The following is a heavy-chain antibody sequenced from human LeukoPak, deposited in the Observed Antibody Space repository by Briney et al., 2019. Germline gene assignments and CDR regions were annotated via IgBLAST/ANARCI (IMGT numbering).Heavy chain of an antibody. D-gene: IGHD3-22*01. CDR2: INHSGST. CDR3: ARGTYYYDSSGYYSNWFDP. J-gene: IGHJ5*02. V-gene: IGHV4-34*01. Sequence: PSETLSLTCAVYGGSFSGYYWSWIPEPPGKGLEWIGEINHSGSTNYNPSPKSRVTISVDTSKNQFSLKLSSVTAADTAVYYCARGTYYYDSSGYYSNWFDPWGQGTLVTVSS. CDR1: GGSFSGYY.